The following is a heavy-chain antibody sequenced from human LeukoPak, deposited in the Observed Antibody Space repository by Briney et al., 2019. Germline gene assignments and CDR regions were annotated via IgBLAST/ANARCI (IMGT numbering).Heavy chain of an antibody. D-gene: IGHD5-18*01. Sequence: GGSLRLSCAASGFTFSSYSMNWVRQAPGKGLERVSYISSSSSTIYYADSVKGRFTISRDSAKNSLYLQMNSLRAEDTAVYYCAREGYSYGYLAYYYYYMDVWGKGTTVTFSS. CDR3: AREGYSYGYLAYYYYYMDV. CDR2: ISSSSSTI. J-gene: IGHJ6*03. CDR1: GFTFSSYS. V-gene: IGHV3-48*04.